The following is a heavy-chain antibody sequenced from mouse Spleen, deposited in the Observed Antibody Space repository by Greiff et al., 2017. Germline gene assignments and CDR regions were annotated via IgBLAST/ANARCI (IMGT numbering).Heavy chain of an antibody. J-gene: IGHJ2*01. CDR3: TRSKMYGSYFDY. CDR2: IDPETGGT. Sequence: VQLQQSGAELVRPGASVTLSCKASGYTFTDYEMHWVKQTPVHGLEWIGAIDPETGGTAYNQKFKGKAILTADKSSSTAYMELRSLTSEDSAVYYCTRSKMYGSYFDYWGQGTTLTVSS. CDR1: GYTFTDYE. V-gene: IGHV1-15*01. D-gene: IGHD2-10*02.